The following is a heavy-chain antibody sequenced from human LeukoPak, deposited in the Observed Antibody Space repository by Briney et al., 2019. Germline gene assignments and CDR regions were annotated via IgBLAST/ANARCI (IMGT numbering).Heavy chain of an antibody. CDR2: IYSGGST. CDR3: ARGPIAAGTSDY. J-gene: IGHJ4*02. CDR1: GFTLSNRY. D-gene: IGHD6-13*01. V-gene: IGHV3-66*02. Sequence: PRGSLRLSWAASGFTLSNRYISWVRQAPGKRLEWDSVIYSGGSTYYPDSVKGRSTISRDNSKYPLYLQMNSLRAEESAVYYCARGPIAAGTSDYWGQGTLVTVSS.